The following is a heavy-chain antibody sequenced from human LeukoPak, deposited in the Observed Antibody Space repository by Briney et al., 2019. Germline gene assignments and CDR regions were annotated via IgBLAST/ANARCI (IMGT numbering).Heavy chain of an antibody. CDR1: GFTFSSYV. V-gene: IGHV3-23*01. D-gene: IGHD3-3*01. Sequence: PGRSLRLSCAASGFTFSSYVMHWVRQAPGKGLEWVSAISGSGGSTYYADSVKGRFTISRDNSKNTLYLQMNSLRAEDTAVYYCAKAPRGLLITRGVDYWGQGTLVTVSS. CDR2: ISGSGGST. J-gene: IGHJ4*02. CDR3: AKAPRGLLITRGVDY.